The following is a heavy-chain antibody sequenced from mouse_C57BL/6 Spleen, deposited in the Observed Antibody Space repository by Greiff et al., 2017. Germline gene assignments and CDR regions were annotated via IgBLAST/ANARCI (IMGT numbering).Heavy chain of an antibody. D-gene: IGHD1-1*01. CDR3: ARWYYGSRYYAMDY. V-gene: IGHV1-39*01. CDR2: INPNYGTT. Sequence: EVQLKQSGPELVKPGASVKISCKASGYSFTDYNMNWVKQSNGKSLEWIGVINPNYGTTSYNQKFKGKATLTVDQSSSTAYMQLNSLTSEDSAVYYCARWYYGSRYYAMDYWGQGTSVTVSS. J-gene: IGHJ4*01. CDR1: GYSFTDYN.